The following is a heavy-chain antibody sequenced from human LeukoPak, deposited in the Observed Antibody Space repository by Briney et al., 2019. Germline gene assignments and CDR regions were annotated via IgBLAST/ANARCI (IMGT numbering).Heavy chain of an antibody. V-gene: IGHV3-30-3*01. CDR2: ISNDGINE. Sequence: GGSLRLSCAAASGFTFSNYAMHWVRQAPGKGLEWVAVISNDGINENYADSVKGRFTISRDNAKNTLYLQIDSLRAEDSAIYYCARDRAEHNWTYHTLFDYWGQGTLVIVSS. CDR3: ARDRAEHNWTYHTLFDY. J-gene: IGHJ4*02. D-gene: IGHD1-7*01. CDR1: GFTFSNYA.